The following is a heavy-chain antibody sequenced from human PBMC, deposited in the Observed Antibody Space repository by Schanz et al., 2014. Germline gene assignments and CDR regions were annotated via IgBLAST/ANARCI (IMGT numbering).Heavy chain of an antibody. CDR3: AGAVATIRADSFDI. J-gene: IGHJ3*02. V-gene: IGHV3-48*01. D-gene: IGHD5-12*01. CDR1: GFTFSNYG. CDR2: ISSSSGTI. Sequence: VQLVESGGDLVKPGGSLRLSCEASGFTFSNYGMNWVRQAPEKGLEWVSYISSSSGTIYYADSVKGRFTISRDNAKNLLYLQMNGLRAEDTAVYYCAGAVATIRADSFDIWGQGTMVAVSS.